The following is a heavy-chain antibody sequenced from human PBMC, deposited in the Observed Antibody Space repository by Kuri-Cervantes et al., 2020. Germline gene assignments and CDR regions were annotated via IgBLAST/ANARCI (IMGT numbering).Heavy chain of an antibody. J-gene: IGHJ4*02. CDR2: INSDGSST. CDR3: ARDRRSSSGSYAAY. CDR1: GFTFSSYW. V-gene: IGHV3-74*01. Sequence: GESLKISCAASGFTFSSYWMHWVRQAPGKGLVWVSRINSDGSSTSYADSVKGRFTISRDNAKNTLYLQMNSLRAGDTAVYYCARDRRSSSGSYAAYWGRGTLVTVSS. D-gene: IGHD1-26*01.